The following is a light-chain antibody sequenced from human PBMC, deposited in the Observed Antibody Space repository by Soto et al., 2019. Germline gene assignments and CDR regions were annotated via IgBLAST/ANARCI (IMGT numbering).Light chain of an antibody. CDR3: QKYNTAPYT. Sequence: DIQLTQSPSSLSASVGDTVTLTCRSSQGFTNYLAWYQQKPGKAPKLLIYAASTLQSGVPPRFSGSGSGTHCTLTISSLQPEDAATYYCQKYNTAPYTFGQGTRLEIK. V-gene: IGKV1-27*01. CDR2: AAS. J-gene: IGKJ5*01. CDR1: QGFTNY.